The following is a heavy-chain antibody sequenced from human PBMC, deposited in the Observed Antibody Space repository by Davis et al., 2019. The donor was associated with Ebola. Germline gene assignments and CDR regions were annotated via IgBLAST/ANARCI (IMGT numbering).Heavy chain of an antibody. Sequence: GGSLRLSCAASGFTFSSYSMNWVRQAPGKGLEWVSYISSSSSTIYYADSVKGRFTISRGNSKNTLYLQMNSLRAEDTAVYYCARGLTTFNYYYYGMDVWGQGTTITVSS. J-gene: IGHJ6*02. D-gene: IGHD1-1*01. V-gene: IGHV3-48*01. CDR3: ARGLTTFNYYYYGMDV. CDR2: ISSSSSTI. CDR1: GFTFSSYS.